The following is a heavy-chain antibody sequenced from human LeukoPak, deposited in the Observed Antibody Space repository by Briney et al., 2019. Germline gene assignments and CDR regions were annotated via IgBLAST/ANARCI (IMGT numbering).Heavy chain of an antibody. D-gene: IGHD2-8*02. Sequence: PGGSLRLSCVASGFTLSNYVMSWVRQAPGKGLEWVSGVSGGGFDTYYTDSVKGRFIISRDNSKNMVYLQMNSLRAEDTAVYYCTKRAGGNLYDLDNWGQGTLVTVSS. J-gene: IGHJ4*02. CDR3: TKRAGGNLYDLDN. CDR1: GFTLSNYV. CDR2: VSGGGFDT. V-gene: IGHV3-23*01.